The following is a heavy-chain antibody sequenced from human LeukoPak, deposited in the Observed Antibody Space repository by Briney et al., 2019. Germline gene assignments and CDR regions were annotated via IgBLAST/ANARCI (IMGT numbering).Heavy chain of an antibody. CDR3: ARDEDDILTGYYPVDY. D-gene: IGHD3-9*01. V-gene: IGHV3-21*01. CDR1: GFTFSSYS. Sequence: PGGSERLFCAASGFTFSSYSMNWVRQAPGKGLEWVSSISSSISYIYYADSVKARFTISRDNAKNSLYLQMNSLRAEDTAVYYCARDEDDILTGYYPVDYWGQGTLVTVSS. CDR2: ISSSISYI. J-gene: IGHJ4*02.